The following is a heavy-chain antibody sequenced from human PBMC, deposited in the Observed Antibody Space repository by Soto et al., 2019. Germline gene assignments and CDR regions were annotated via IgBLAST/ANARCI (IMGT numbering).Heavy chain of an antibody. CDR1: GYTFTTYP. CDR2: INAGNGNT. CDR3: ARDDFGELSY. D-gene: IGHD3-10*01. Sequence: ASVKVSCKASGYTFTTYPMHWVRQAPGQGLEWMGWINAGNGNTKYSQKFQGRVTITRDTSANTAYMELSSLRPEDTAVYYCARDDFGELSYWGQGTLVTVSS. J-gene: IGHJ4*02. V-gene: IGHV1-3*01.